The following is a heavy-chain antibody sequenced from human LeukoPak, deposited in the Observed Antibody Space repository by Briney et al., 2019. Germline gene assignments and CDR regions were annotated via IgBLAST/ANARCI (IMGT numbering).Heavy chain of an antibody. D-gene: IGHD6-19*01. Sequence: GGSLRLSCAACGFTFSSYDMHWVRQATGKGLEWVSAIGTAGDTYYPGSVKGQFTIFRENAKNSLYLQMNSLRAGDTAVYYCATAMYSSGRGGAFDIWGQGTMVTVSS. CDR3: ATAMYSSGRGGAFDI. CDR2: IGTAGDT. J-gene: IGHJ3*02. V-gene: IGHV3-13*03. CDR1: GFTFSSYD.